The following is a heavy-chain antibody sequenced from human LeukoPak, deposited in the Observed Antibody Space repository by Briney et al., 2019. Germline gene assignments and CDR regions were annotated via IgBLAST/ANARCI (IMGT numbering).Heavy chain of an antibody. Sequence: SQTLPLTCAVSGGSISSGGYSWSWIRRPPGKGLEWIGYIYHSGSTYYNPSLKSRVTISVDRSKNQFSLKLSSVTAADTAVYYCARAIDYGDSYYFDYWGQGTLVTVSS. CDR3: ARAIDYGDSYYFDY. CDR1: GGSISSGGYS. CDR2: IYHSGST. J-gene: IGHJ4*02. V-gene: IGHV4-30-2*01. D-gene: IGHD4-17*01.